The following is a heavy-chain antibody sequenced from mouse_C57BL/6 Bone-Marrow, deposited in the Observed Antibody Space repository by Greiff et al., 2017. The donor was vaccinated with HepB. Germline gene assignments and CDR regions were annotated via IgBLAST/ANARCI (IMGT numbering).Heavy chain of an antibody. V-gene: IGHV14-4*01. D-gene: IGHD1-1*01. CDR1: GFNIKDDY. Sequence: EVKLMASGAELVRPGASVKLSCTASGFNIKDDYMHWVKQRPEQGLEWIGWIDPGNGDTEYASKFQGKATITADTSSNPAYLKLSSLTSEDTAVYYCTDYYCSRDYWGQGTTLTVSS. J-gene: IGHJ2*01. CDR2: IDPGNGDT. CDR3: TDYYCSRDY.